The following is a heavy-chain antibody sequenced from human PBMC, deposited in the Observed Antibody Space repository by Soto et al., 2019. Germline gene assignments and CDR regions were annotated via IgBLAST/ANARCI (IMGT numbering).Heavy chain of an antibody. J-gene: IGHJ4*02. D-gene: IGHD6-19*01. CDR3: IRPWLVVSPLDH. Sequence: EVHLVQSGGGLVQPGGSLKLSGAASGFIFSGSAMHWVRQASGKGLVWVGGIGRKAKDDATEYGASVEGRFTIPRADSKTTTFLLTNSLTSEDTAVSFCIRPWLVVSPLDHWGQGTLVTVSS. V-gene: IGHV3-73*02. CDR2: IGRKAKDDAT. CDR1: GFIFSGSA.